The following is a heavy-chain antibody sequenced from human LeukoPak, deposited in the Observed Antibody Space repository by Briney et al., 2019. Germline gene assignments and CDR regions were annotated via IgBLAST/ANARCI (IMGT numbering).Heavy chain of an antibody. CDR2: INPNNGGT. V-gene: IGHV1-2*02. J-gene: IGHJ4*02. CDR3: ARDARGLGQLSNDY. CDR1: GYTFTSYG. D-gene: IGHD3-16*02. Sequence: WASVKVSCKASGYTFTSYGISWVRQAPGQGLEWMGWINPNNGGTSYAQKFQGRVTLTRDTSINTAYMELTRLSSDDTAVSYCARDARGLGQLSNDYWGQGTLVIVSS.